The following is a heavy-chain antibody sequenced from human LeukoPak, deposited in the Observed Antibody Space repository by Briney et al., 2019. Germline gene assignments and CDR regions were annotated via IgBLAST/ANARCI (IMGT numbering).Heavy chain of an antibody. CDR3: AKEQTSSGFFDY. CDR1: GFTFTNCA. J-gene: IGHJ4*02. V-gene: IGHV3-23*01. CDR2: ISGSGTRT. Sequence: GGSLRLSCAASGFTFTNCAMSWVRQAPGKGLEWVSAISGSGTRTYYADSVKGRFTISRDNSKNTLYLQMNSLGAEDRAVYYCAKEQTSSGFFDYWGQGTLVTVSS. D-gene: IGHD2-2*01.